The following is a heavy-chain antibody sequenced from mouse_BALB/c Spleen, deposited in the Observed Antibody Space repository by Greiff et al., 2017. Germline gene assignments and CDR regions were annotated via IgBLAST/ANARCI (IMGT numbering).Heavy chain of an antibody. D-gene: IGHD2-1*01. J-gene: IGHJ3*01. CDR3: AREGIYYGFAY. CDR1: GYSITSGYY. V-gene: IGHV3-6*02. CDR2: ISYDGSN. Sequence: ESGPGLVKPSQSLSLTCSVTGYSITSGYYWNWIRQFPGNKLEWMGYISYDGSNNYNPSLKNRISITRDTSKNQFFLKLNSVTTEDTATYYCAREGIYYGFAYWGQGTLVTVSA.